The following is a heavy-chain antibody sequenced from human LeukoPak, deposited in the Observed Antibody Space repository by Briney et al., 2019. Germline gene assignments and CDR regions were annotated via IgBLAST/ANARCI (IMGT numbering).Heavy chain of an antibody. J-gene: IGHJ4*02. V-gene: IGHV4-59*08. CDR1: GGSINTYY. Sequence: SETLSLTCTVSGGSINTYYWSWIRQPPGKGMEWIGNIYYRGSTNYNPSLKSRVTISVDTSKNQFSLKLSSVTAADTAVYYCARLGYCSGGSCQLDYWGQGTLVTVSS. CDR2: IYYRGST. D-gene: IGHD2-15*01. CDR3: ARLGYCSGGSCQLDY.